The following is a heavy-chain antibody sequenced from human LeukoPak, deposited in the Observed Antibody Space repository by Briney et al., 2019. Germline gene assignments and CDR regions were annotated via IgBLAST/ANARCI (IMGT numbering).Heavy chain of an antibody. D-gene: IGHD3-3*01. CDR3: ARRGGVVLDY. J-gene: IGHJ4*02. V-gene: IGHV4-59*08. CDR1: GGSLSTYY. CDR2: VYYSGST. Sequence: SETLSLTCIVSGGSLSTYYWSWIRQPPGKGLEWIGYVYYSGSTNYNPSLKSRVTISVDTSKNQFSLKLGSVTAADTAVYYCARRGGVVLDYWGQGTLVTVSS.